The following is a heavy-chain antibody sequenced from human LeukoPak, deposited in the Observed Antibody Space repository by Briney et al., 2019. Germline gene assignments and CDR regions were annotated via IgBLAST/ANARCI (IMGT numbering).Heavy chain of an antibody. V-gene: IGHV4-59*01. D-gene: IGHD5-18*01. CDR2: ISYTGST. J-gene: IGHJ4*02. CDR3: AGSVDTSMPGDY. Sequence: PSETLSLTCTVSGASISNYFWNWIRQPPGKGLEWIGSISYTGSTNYNPSLKSRLTIFVHTSKNHFSLNLSSVTAADPAVYSCAGSVDTSMPGDYWGQGTLLRVSS. CDR1: GASISNYF.